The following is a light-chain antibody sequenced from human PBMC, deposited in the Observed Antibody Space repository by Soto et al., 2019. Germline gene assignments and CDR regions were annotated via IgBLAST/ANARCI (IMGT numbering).Light chain of an antibody. J-gene: IGLJ2*01. CDR3: CSYAGSYTFDVV. V-gene: IGLV2-11*01. Sequence: QSALTQPRSVSGSPGQSVTISCTGTSSDVGGYNYVSWYQQHPGKAPKLMIYDVSKRPSGVPDRFSGSKSGNTASLTISWLQAEDEADYYCCSYAGSYTFDVVFGGGTQLTVL. CDR1: SSDVGGYNY. CDR2: DVS.